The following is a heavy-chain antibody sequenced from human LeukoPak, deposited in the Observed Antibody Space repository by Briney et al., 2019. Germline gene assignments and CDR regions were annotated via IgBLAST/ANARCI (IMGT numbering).Heavy chain of an antibody. CDR3: ASYDSSGYSFDY. CDR2: IYTGGST. J-gene: IGHJ4*02. D-gene: IGHD3-22*01. V-gene: IGHV4-61*02. Sequence: SETLSLTCTVSGGPISSGSYYWSWIRQPAGKGLEWIGRIYTGGSTNYNPSLKSRVTISVDTSKNQFSLKLSSVTAADTAVYYCASYDSSGYSFDYWGQGTLVTVSS. CDR1: GGPISSGSYY.